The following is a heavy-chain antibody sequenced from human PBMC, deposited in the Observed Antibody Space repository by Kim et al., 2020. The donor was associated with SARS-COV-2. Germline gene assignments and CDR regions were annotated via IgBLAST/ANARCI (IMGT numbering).Heavy chain of an antibody. D-gene: IGHD2-2*01. V-gene: IGHV4-39*01. CDR2: IYYSGST. CDR1: GGSISSSSYY. J-gene: IGHJ4*03. Sequence: SETLSLTCTVSGGSISSSSYYWGWIRQPPGKGLEWIGSIYYSGSTYYNPSLKSRVTISVDTSKNQFSLKLSSVTAADTAVYYCARHSHLFYCSSTSCYF. CDR3: ARHSHLFYCSSTSCYF.